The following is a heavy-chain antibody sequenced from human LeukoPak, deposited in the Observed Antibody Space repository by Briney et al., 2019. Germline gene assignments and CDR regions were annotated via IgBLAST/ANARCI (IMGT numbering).Heavy chain of an antibody. V-gene: IGHV5-51*01. J-gene: IGHJ4*02. D-gene: IGHD4-17*01. CDR1: GYGFTSYW. Sequence: GESLKISCKGSGYGFTSYWIGWVRQMPGKGLEWVGIIYPDDSDTRYSPSFQDQVIISADKPISTAYLQWSSLKASDTAMYYCARHYPGGDYFIDYWGQGTLVTVSS. CDR2: IYPDDSDT. CDR3: ARHYPGGDYFIDY.